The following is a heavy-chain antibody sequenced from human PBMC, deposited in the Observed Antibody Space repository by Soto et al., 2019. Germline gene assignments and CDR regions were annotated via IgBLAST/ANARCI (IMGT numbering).Heavy chain of an antibody. V-gene: IGHV3-23*01. CDR1: GFTFRSYA. CDR3: AKGRYYYDSSGKDFDY. CDR2: ISGSGGST. J-gene: IGHJ4*02. D-gene: IGHD3-22*01. Sequence: GGALRLSCAASGFTFRSYAMSWGRQAPGKGLEWVSAISGSGGSTYYADSVKGRFTISRDNSKNTLYLQMNSLRAEDTAVYYCAKGRYYYDSSGKDFDYWGQGTLVTVSS.